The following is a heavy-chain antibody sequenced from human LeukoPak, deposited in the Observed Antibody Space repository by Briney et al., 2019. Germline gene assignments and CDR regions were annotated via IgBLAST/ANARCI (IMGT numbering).Heavy chain of an antibody. CDR3: ARGRAYCSSTSRYPYNWFDP. Sequence: SETLSLTCTVSGGSISSYYWSWIRQPPGKGLEWIGYIYYSGSTNYNPSLKSRVTISVDTSKNQFSLKLRSVTAADPAVYYCARGRAYCSSTSRYPYNWFDPWGQGTLVTVSS. CDR2: IYYSGST. V-gene: IGHV4-59*01. D-gene: IGHD2-2*01. CDR1: GGSISSYY. J-gene: IGHJ5*02.